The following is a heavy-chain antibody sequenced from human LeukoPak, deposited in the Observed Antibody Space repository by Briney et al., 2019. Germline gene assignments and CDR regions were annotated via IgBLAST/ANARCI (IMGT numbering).Heavy chain of an antibody. CDR1: GGSFSGYY. V-gene: IGHV4-34*01. CDR3: ARLETGADFDY. CDR2: INHSGST. Sequence: SETLSLTCAVYGGSFSGYYWSWIRQPPGKGLEWIGEINHSGSTNCNPSLKSRVTISVDTSKNQFSLKLNSVTAADTAVYYCARLETGADFDYWGQGTLVTVSS. J-gene: IGHJ4*02. D-gene: IGHD3-3*01.